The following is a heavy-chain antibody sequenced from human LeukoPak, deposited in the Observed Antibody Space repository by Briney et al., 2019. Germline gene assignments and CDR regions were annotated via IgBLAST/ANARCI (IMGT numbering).Heavy chain of an antibody. Sequence: GGSLRLSCAASGFTFSSYSMNWVRQAPGKGLEWVSYISSSSSTIYYADSVKGRFTISRDNAKNSLYLQMNSLRAEDTAVYYCAREGSSWSNPSDYWGPGTLVTVSS. D-gene: IGHD6-13*01. CDR2: ISSSSSTI. V-gene: IGHV3-48*01. CDR3: AREGSSWSNPSDY. CDR1: GFTFSSYS. J-gene: IGHJ4*02.